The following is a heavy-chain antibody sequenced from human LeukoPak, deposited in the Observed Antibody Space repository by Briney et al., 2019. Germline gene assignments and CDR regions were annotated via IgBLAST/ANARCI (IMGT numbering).Heavy chain of an antibody. J-gene: IGHJ4*02. D-gene: IGHD5-18*01. CDR3: VGEDFGGYRFDY. CDR1: GGSITSYF. V-gene: IGHV4-59*01. Sequence: SETLSLTCTVSGGSITSYFWSRIRQVPGKGLEWIAYISYSGTTHYNPSLQSRVVISVDASKNQFSLKVRSVTAADTAVYYCVGEDFGGYRFDYWGQGTLVTVSS. CDR2: ISYSGTT.